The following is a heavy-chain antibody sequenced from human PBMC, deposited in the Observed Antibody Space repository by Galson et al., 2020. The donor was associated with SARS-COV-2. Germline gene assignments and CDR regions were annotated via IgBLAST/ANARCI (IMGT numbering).Heavy chain of an antibody. CDR1: GFTFNNYT. CDR2: MTGSGGTT. Sequence: GGSLRLSCAASGFTFNNYTMRWVREAPGKGLEWVSAMTGSGGTTWDAGSVTGRFTITRGNSKNTLNLQMNSLRVEDTAIYYCTKDQGISGWARAYCGRGTLVTVSS. D-gene: IGHD6-19*01. CDR3: TKDQGISGWARAY. V-gene: IGHV3-23*01. J-gene: IGHJ4*02.